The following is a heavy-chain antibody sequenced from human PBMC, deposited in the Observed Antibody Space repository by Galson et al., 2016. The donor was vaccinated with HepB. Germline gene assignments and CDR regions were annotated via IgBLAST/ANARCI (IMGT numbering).Heavy chain of an antibody. CDR1: GYTFTNYG. D-gene: IGHD4-11*01. J-gene: IGHJ5*02. CDR2: INTNTGHP. V-gene: IGHV7-4-1*02. Sequence: SVKVSCKASGYTFTNYGIHWVRQAPGQGLEWMGWINTNTGHPTYAQGFTGRFVFSLDSSVSTAYLQINSLKADDTDVYYCARADLSLTVSPGGVNWFDPWGQGTLVTVSS. CDR3: ARADLSLTVSPGGVNWFDP.